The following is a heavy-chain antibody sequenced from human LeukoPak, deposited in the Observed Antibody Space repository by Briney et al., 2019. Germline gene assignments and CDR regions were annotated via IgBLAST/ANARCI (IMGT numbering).Heavy chain of an antibody. CDR3: ARHPRGGSCDP. Sequence: SETLSLTCTVSGGSISSGGYYWSWIRQHPGKGLEWIGYIYYSGSTYYNPSLKSRVTISVDTSKNQFSLNLTSVTAADTAVYYCARHPRGGSCDPWGQGTLVTVSS. J-gene: IGHJ5*02. D-gene: IGHD1-26*01. V-gene: IGHV4-39*01. CDR2: IYYSGST. CDR1: GGSISSGGYY.